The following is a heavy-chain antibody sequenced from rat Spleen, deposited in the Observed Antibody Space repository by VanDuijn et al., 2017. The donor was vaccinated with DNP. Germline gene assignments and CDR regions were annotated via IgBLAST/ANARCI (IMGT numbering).Heavy chain of an antibody. J-gene: IGHJ2*01. D-gene: IGHD1-11*01. CDR2: ISYFGDNT. Sequence: EVQLVESGENLVQPGRSLKLSCAASGFTFNDYYMAWVRQAPTKGLEWVAYISYFGDNTYSGDSVKGRFTISRDNAKSTLYLQMNSLRSEDMATYYCARHGRRVFDYWGQGVMVTVSS. V-gene: IGHV5-22*01. CDR1: GFTFNDYY. CDR3: ARHGRRVFDY.